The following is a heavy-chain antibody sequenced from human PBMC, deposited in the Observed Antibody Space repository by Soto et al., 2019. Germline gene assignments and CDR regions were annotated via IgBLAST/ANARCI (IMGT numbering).Heavy chain of an antibody. CDR2: IYYSGSP. CDR3: ARQTNYYGSGSYQYYFDY. V-gene: IGHV4-39*01. J-gene: IGHJ4*01. CDR1: GGSISSSSYY. D-gene: IGHD3-10*01. Sequence: QLQLQESGPGLVKPSETLSLTCTVSGGSISSSSYYWGWIRQPPGKGLEWIGSIYYSGSPYYNPSLKSRVTISVDTSKNQFSLKLSSVTAADTAVYYCARQTNYYGSGSYQYYFDYWGHGTPVTVSS.